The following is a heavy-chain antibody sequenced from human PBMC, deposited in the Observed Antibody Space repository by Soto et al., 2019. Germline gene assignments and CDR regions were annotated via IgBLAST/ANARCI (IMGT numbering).Heavy chain of an antibody. CDR3: ARTYYYGSGSYTYYYYMEV. CDR1: GGSISSSSYY. D-gene: IGHD3-10*01. Sequence: SSETLSLTCTVSGGSISSSSYYWGWIRQPPGKGLEWIGSIYYSGSTYYNPSLKSRVTISVDTSKDQFSLKLSSVTAADTAVYYCARTYYYGSGSYTYYYYMEVWGKGTTVTVSS. CDR2: IYYSGST. J-gene: IGHJ6*03. V-gene: IGHV4-39*01.